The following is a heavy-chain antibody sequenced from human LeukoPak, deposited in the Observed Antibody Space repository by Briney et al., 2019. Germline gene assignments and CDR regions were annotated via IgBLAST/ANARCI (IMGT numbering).Heavy chain of an antibody. D-gene: IGHD5-18*01. CDR3: AKIYSSPGY. Sequence: GGSLRLSCTASGFTFINYSVNWVRQAPGKGLEWVSSISTNSAFIYYADSVRGRFTISRDNSKNTLYLQMNSLRAEDTAVYYCAKIYSSPGYWGQGTLVTVSS. CDR2: ISTNSAFI. J-gene: IGHJ4*02. V-gene: IGHV3-21*01. CDR1: GFTFINYS.